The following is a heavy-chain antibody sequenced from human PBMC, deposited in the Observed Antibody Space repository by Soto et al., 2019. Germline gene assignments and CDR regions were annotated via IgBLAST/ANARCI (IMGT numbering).Heavy chain of an antibody. J-gene: IGHJ4*02. CDR2: INSDGSST. Sequence: AGGSLRLSCAASGFTFSSYWMHWVRQAPGKGLVWVSRINSDGSSTSYADSVKGRFTISRDNAKNTLYLQMNSLRAEDTAGYYCARDSPIYCSSTSCAMKPLYYWGGGYLVTDS. V-gene: IGHV3-74*01. D-gene: IGHD2-2*01. CDR3: ARDSPIYCSSTSCAMKPLYY. CDR1: GFTFSSYW.